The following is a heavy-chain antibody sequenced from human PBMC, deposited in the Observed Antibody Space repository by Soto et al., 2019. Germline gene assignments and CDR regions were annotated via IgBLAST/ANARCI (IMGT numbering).Heavy chain of an antibody. CDR1: GGTFSSYT. D-gene: IGHD2-21*01. CDR3: ESPNPRRGSGFLFEY. V-gene: IGHV1-69*02. J-gene: IGHJ4*02. CDR2: IIPILGIA. Sequence: ASVKVSCKASGGTFSSYTISWVRQAPGQGLEWMGRIIPILGIANYAQKFQGRVTITADKSTITAYMELSSLRSEDTAVYYCESPNPRRGSGFLFEYWGQGILVTVSS.